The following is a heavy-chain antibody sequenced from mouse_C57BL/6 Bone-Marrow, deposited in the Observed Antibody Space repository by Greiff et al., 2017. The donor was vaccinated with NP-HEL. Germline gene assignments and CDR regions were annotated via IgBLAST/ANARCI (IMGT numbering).Heavy chain of an antibody. CDR2: ISSGGSYT. J-gene: IGHJ2*01. Sequence: VQLKESGGDLVKPGGSLKLSCAASGFTFSSYGMSWVRQTPDKRLEWVATISSGGSYTYYPDSVKGRFTISRDNAKNTLYLQMSSLKSEDTAMYYCARHDYDGTPYLDYWGQGTTLTVSS. CDR1: GFTFSSYG. CDR3: ARHDYDGTPYLDY. D-gene: IGHD2-4*01. V-gene: IGHV5-6*01.